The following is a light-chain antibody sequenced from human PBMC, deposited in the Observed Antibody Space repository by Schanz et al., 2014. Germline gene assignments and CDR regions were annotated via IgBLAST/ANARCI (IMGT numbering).Light chain of an antibody. CDR1: QSISSY. J-gene: IGKJ1*01. Sequence: IQMTQSPSSLSASVGDRVTITCRASQSISSYLNWYQQKPGKAPHLLIYAASSLQSGVPSRFSGGRSGTDFTLTISSLQPEDFATYYCQQSFSTVTFGQGTKVEIK. CDR2: AAS. V-gene: IGKV1-39*01. CDR3: QQSFSTVT.